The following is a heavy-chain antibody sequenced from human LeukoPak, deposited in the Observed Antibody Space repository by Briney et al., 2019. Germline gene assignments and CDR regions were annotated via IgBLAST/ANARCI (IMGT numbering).Heavy chain of an antibody. V-gene: IGHV4-34*01. CDR1: GGSFSGYY. Sequence: SETLSLTCAVYGGSFSGYYWSWIRQPPGKGLEWIGEINHSGSTNYNPSLKSRVTISVDTSKNQFSLKLSSVTAADTAVYYCARDIVVVPALGGMDVWGQGTTVTVSS. CDR2: INHSGST. CDR3: ARDIVVVPALGGMDV. J-gene: IGHJ6*02. D-gene: IGHD2-2*01.